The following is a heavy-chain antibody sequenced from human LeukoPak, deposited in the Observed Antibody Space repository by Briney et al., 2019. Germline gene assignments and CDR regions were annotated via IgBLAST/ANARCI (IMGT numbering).Heavy chain of an antibody. CDR3: ARGYGDYRPLDY. Sequence: TLSLTCTVSGGSISSGSYYWSWIRQPAGKGLEWIGRIYTSGSTNYNPSLKSRVTISVDTSKNQFSLKLSSVTAADTAVYYCARGYGDYRPLDYWGQGTLVTVSS. CDR2: IYTSGST. V-gene: IGHV4-61*02. CDR1: GGSISSGSYY. J-gene: IGHJ4*02. D-gene: IGHD4-17*01.